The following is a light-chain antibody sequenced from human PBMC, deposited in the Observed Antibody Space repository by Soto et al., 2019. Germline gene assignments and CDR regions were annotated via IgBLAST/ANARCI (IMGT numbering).Light chain of an antibody. J-gene: IGLJ2*01. Sequence: QSVLTQPPSVSAAPGQRITISCSGSSSNIGNNDVAWYQQLPGTAPKLLIYGSNKRLSGISDRFFGSRSGTSATLGITGLQTGDEADYYCATWDNSLSAVLFGGGTKLTVL. V-gene: IGLV1-51*01. CDR2: GSN. CDR3: ATWDNSLSAVL. CDR1: SSNIGNND.